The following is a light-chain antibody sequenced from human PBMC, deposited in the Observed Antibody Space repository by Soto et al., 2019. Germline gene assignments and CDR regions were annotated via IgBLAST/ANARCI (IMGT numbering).Light chain of an antibody. V-gene: IGKV3-11*01. CDR3: QQRANWPLT. J-gene: IGKJ4*01. CDR1: ESIGRS. CDR2: DSS. Sequence: EIRFTQSPRSLSLSPGEKNTLSFRASESIGRSLAWYQQRPGQAPRLLIYDSSNRATGIPARFSGSGSGTDFTLIISSLEPEDFAVYYCQQRANWPLTFGGGTKVDIK.